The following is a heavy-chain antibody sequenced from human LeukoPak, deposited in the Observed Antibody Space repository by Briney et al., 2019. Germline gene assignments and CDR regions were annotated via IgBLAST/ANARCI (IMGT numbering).Heavy chain of an antibody. Sequence: SETLSLTCTVSGGSISSSSYYWGWIRQPPGKGLEWAGSIYCSGSTYYNPSLKSRVTISVDTSKNQFSLKLSSVTAADTAVYYCAVLGSGSYYPYYYYGMDVWGQGTTVTVSS. D-gene: IGHD3-10*01. CDR1: GGSISSSSYY. CDR3: AVLGSGSYYPYYYYGMDV. V-gene: IGHV4-39*01. J-gene: IGHJ6*02. CDR2: IYCSGST.